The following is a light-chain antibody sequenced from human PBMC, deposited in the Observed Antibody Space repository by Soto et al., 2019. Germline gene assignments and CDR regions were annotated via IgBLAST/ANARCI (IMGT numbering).Light chain of an antibody. CDR2: KAS. J-gene: IGKJ1*01. CDR1: QSIRSW. CDR3: QQYNSYSWT. Sequence: DIQMTQSPSTLSASVGDRVTITCRASQSIRSWLAWYQQKPGKAPKLLIYKASSLETGVPLRFSGSGSGTEFTLTISSLQPDDFATYYCQQYNSYSWTFGQGTKVDIK. V-gene: IGKV1-5*03.